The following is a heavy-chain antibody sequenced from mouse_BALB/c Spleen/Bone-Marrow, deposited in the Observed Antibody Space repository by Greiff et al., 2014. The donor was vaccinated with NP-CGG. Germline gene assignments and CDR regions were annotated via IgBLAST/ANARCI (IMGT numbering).Heavy chain of an antibody. J-gene: IGHJ2*01. V-gene: IGHV3-2*02. Sequence: EVQLQQSGPGLVKPSQSLSLTCTVTGYSITSGFAWNWIRQFPGNNLEWMGYISSGGRTSYHPSLKGRISITRDTSKNQFFLQLNSVTTEDTATYYCARSGNFFDYWGQGTTLTVSS. D-gene: IGHD1-3*01. CDR1: GYSITSGFA. CDR2: ISSGGRT. CDR3: ARSGNFFDY.